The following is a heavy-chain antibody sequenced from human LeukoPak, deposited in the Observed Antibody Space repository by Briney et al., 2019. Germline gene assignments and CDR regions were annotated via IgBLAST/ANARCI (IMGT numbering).Heavy chain of an antibody. CDR1: GYSISSGYY. Sequence: KPSETLSLTCTVSGYSISSGYYWGWIRQPPGKGLEWIGSIYHSGSTYYNPSLKSRVTISVGTSKNQFSLKLSSVTAADTAVYYCAGNVGIDYWGQGTLVTVSS. J-gene: IGHJ4*02. V-gene: IGHV4-38-2*02. CDR3: AGNVGIDY. D-gene: IGHD3-10*01. CDR2: IYHSGST.